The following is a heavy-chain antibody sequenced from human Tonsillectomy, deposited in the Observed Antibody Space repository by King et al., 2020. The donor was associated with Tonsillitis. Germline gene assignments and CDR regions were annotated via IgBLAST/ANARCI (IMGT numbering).Heavy chain of an antibody. D-gene: IGHD3-3*01. J-gene: IGHJ6*02. CDR2: ISSSSSTI. Sequence: VQLVESGGGLVQPGGSLRLSCAASGFTFSSYSMNWVRQAPGKGLEGVSYISSSSSTIYYADSVKGRFTISRDNAKNSLYLQMNSLRAEDTAVYYCAGKQGTIFGVVIAAGMDVWGQGTTVTVSS. CDR3: AGKQGTIFGVVIAAGMDV. CDR1: GFTFSSYS. V-gene: IGHV3-48*01.